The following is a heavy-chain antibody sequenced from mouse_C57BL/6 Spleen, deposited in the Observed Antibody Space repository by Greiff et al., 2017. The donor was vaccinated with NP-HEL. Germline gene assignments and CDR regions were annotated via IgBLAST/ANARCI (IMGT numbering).Heavy chain of an antibody. Sequence: QVQLQQSGAELARPGASVKLSCKASGYTFTSYGISWVKQRTGQGLEWIGEIYPRSGNTYYIEQFKGKATLTADKSSSTAYMELRSLTSEDSAVYFCAREGEHSFDYWGQGTTLTVSS. J-gene: IGHJ2*01. CDR1: GYTFTSYG. CDR3: AREGEHSFDY. CDR2: IYPRSGNT. V-gene: IGHV1-81*01.